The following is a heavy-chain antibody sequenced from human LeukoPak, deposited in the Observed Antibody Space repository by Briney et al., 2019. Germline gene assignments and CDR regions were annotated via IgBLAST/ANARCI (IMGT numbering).Heavy chain of an antibody. J-gene: IGHJ4*02. Sequence: GGSLRLSCAASGFTVSSNYMSWVRQAPGKGLEWVSAISGSGGSTYYADSVKGRFTISRDNSKNTLYLQMNSLRAEDTAVYYCAKRGVTGYKEAFDYWGQGTLVTVSS. CDR2: ISGSGGST. D-gene: IGHD3-9*01. CDR1: GFTVSSNY. CDR3: AKRGVTGYKEAFDY. V-gene: IGHV3-23*01.